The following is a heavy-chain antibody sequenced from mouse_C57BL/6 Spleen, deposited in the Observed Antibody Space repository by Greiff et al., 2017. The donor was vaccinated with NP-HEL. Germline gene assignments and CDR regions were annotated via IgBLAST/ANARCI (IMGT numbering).Heavy chain of an antibody. CDR3: SLWPFAY. CDR1: GYTFTSYW. V-gene: IGHV1-69*01. J-gene: IGHJ3*01. CDR2: IDPSDSYT. Sequence: QVQLQQPGAELVMPGASVKLSCKASGYTFTSYWMHWVKQRPGQGLEWVGEIDPSDSYTNYNQKFKGKSTLTVDKSSSTAYMQLSSLTSEDSAVYYCSLWPFAYWGQGTLVTVSA.